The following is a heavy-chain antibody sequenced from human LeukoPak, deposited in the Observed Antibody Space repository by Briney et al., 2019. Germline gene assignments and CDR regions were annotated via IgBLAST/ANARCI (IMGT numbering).Heavy chain of an antibody. D-gene: IGHD2-21*02. CDR1: GFTFSSYA. Sequence: GGSLRLSCAASGFTFSSYAMHWVRQAPGEGLEWVAVLSYDGSNKYCADSVKGRFTISRDNSKNTLYLQMNSLRAEDTAVYYCATREADCSGDCYCDYWGQGTLVTVS. V-gene: IGHV3-30*04. J-gene: IGHJ4*02. CDR3: ATREADCSGDCYCDY. CDR2: LSYDGSNK.